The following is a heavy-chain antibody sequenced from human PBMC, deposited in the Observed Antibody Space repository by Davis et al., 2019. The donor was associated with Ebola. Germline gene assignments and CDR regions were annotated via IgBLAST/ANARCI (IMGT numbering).Heavy chain of an antibody. V-gene: IGHV4-4*07. CDR2: FFTTGIT. CDR3: ARDPGDYIRGSYRPRAFDI. Sequence: SETLSLTCTVSGGSISGFFWNWIRQPAGKGLEWIGHFFTTGITNYNPSLKSRVTISIDTSKNQFSLKFTSVTAADTAVYYCARDPGDYIRGSYRPRAFDIWGHGTMVIVSS. CDR1: GGSISGFF. D-gene: IGHD3-16*02. J-gene: IGHJ3*02.